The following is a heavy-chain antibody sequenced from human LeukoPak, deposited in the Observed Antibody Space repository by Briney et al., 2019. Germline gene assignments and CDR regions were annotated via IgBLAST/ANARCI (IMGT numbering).Heavy chain of an antibody. J-gene: IGHJ4*02. CDR1: GFTFSIYA. CDR3: ARGGSQPITMHVFDY. V-gene: IGHV3-23*01. D-gene: IGHD3-10*01. Sequence: PGGSLRLSCAASGFTFSIYAMTWVRQAPGKGLEWVSVISGSGGITYYADSVKGRFTISRDSSKNTMYMQMNSLRAEDTAVYYCARGGSQPITMHVFDYWGQGTLVTVSS. CDR2: ISGSGGIT.